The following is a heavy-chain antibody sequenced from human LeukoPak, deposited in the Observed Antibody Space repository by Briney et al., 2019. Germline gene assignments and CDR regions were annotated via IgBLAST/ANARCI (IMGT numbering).Heavy chain of an antibody. CDR2: IYYSGST. J-gene: IGHJ5*02. V-gene: IGHV4-39*07. D-gene: IGHD4-17*01. CDR1: GGSISSSSYY. CDR3: ARDYYGGYVVGGNWFDP. Sequence: SETLSLTCTVSGGSISSSSYYWGWIRQPPGKGLEWIGSIYYSGSTYYNPSLKSRVTISVDTSKNQFSLKLSSVTAADTAVYYCARDYYGGYVVGGNWFDPWGQGTLVTVSS.